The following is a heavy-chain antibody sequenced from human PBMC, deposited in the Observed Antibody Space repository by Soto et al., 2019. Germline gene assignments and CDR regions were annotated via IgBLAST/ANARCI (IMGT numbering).Heavy chain of an antibody. CDR1: GDSVNTHDW. Sequence: SETPSLTCGVSGDSVNTHDWWTWVRQPPGKRPEWIGEISHNDLTNFHPFLKTRLSFSISRDRSSLHFSLSLRSVTATDTAVYFCERRTSYGAIADWGQGKLVTVAS. V-gene: IGHV4-4*02. J-gene: IGHJ4*02. CDR3: ERRTSYGAIAD. D-gene: IGHD2-21*01. CDR2: ISHNDLT.